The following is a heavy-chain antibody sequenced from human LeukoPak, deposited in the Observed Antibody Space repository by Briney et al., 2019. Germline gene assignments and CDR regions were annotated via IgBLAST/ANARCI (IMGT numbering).Heavy chain of an antibody. D-gene: IGHD3-10*01. V-gene: IGHV4-31*03. J-gene: IGHJ5*02. CDR1: GGSISSGGYY. Sequence: SETLSLTCTVSGGSISSGGYYWSWIRQHPGKGLEWIGYIYYSGSTYYNPSLKSRVTISVDTSKNQFSLKLSSVTAADTAVYYCARDRRANYYGSGRGNWFDPWGQGTLVTVSS. CDR2: IYYSGST. CDR3: ARDRRANYYGSGRGNWFDP.